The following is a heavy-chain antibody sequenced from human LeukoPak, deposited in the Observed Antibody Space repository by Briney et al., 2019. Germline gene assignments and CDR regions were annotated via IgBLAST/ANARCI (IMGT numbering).Heavy chain of an antibody. D-gene: IGHD3-22*01. CDR2: INEDGSEK. J-gene: IGHJ4*02. CDR3: VREYFYNSSGYRALRY. V-gene: IGHV3-7*01. Sequence: GGSLRLSCAASGFAFNAYCMNWIRQAPGGGLEWVANINEDGSEKSYVVSVVGRFTISRDNAKHSLSLHKQSLRAEDTTVYFCVREYFYNSSGYRALRYWGQGTLVTVSS. CDR1: GFAFNAYC.